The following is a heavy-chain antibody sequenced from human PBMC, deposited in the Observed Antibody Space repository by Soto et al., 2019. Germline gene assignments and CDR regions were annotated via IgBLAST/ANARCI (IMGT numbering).Heavy chain of an antibody. CDR2: IDPSDSYT. D-gene: IGHD5-12*01. CDR1: GYSFTSYW. J-gene: IGHJ6*02. Sequence: PGESLKISCKGSGYSFTSYWISWVRQMPGKGLEWMGRIDPSDSYTNYSPSFQGHVTISADKSISTAYLQWSSLKASDTAMYYCARPEGGYGFSYYYGMDVWGQGTTVTVSS. CDR3: ARPEGGYGFSYYYGMDV. V-gene: IGHV5-10-1*01.